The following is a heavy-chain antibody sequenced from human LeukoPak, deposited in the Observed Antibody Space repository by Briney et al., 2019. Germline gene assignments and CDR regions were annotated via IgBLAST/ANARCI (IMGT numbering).Heavy chain of an antibody. CDR2: IYYSGST. D-gene: IGHD6-25*01. V-gene: IGHV4-31*03. Sequence: PSQTLSLTCTVSGGSISSGGYYWSWIRQHPGKGLEWIEYIYYSGSTYYNPSLKSRVTISADTSKNQFSLKLSSVTAADTAVYYCARDSGIAAPSWFDPWGQGTLVTVPS. J-gene: IGHJ5*02. CDR1: GGSISSGGYY. CDR3: ARDSGIAAPSWFDP.